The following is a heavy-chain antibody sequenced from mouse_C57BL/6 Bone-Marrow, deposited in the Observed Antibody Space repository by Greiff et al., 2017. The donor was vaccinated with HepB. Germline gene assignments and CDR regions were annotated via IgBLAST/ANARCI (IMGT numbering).Heavy chain of an antibody. V-gene: IGHV5-9*04. Sequence: VQLKESGGGLVKPGGSLKLSCAASGFTFSSYTMSWVRQTPEKRLEWVATISGGGGNTYYPDSVKGRFTISRDNAKNTLYLQMSSLRSEDTAVYYCARPGNGDCFAYWGQGTLVTVSA. J-gene: IGHJ3*01. CDR3: ARPGNGDCFAY. CDR2: ISGGGGNT. CDR1: GFTFSSYT.